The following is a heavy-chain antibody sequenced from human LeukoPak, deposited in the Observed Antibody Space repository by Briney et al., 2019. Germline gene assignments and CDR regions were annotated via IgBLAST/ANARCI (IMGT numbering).Heavy chain of an antibody. J-gene: IGHJ4*02. CDR2: ISYDGSNK. D-gene: IGHD3-22*01. CDR3: AKQITMIVVVLTLNDY. V-gene: IGHV3-30*18. Sequence: PGGSLRLSCAASGFTFSSYGMHWVRQAPGKGLEWVAVISYDGSNKYYADSVKGRFTISRDNSKNTLYLQMNSLRAEDTAVYYCAKQITMIVVVLTLNDYWGQGTLVTVSS. CDR1: GFTFSSYG.